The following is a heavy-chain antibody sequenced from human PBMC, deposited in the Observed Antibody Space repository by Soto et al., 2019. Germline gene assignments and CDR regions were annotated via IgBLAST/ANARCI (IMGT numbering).Heavy chain of an antibody. V-gene: IGHV3-30*18. CDR3: AKVGINYYDSSGPFDY. D-gene: IGHD3-22*01. J-gene: IGHJ4*02. CDR2: ISYDGSNK. Sequence: GGSLRLSCAASGFTFSSYGMHWVRQAPGKGLEWVAVISYDGSNKYYADSVKGRFTISRDNSKNTLYLQMNSLRAEDTAVYYCAKVGINYYDSSGPFDYWGQGTLVTV. CDR1: GFTFSSYG.